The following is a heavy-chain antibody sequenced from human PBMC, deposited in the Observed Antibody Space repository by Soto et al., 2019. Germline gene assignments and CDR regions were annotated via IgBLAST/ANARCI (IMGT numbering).Heavy chain of an antibody. Sequence: EVQLLESGGGLVQPGGSLRLSCAASGFAFNSSAMAWVRQTPGKGLQWVSAITVAGGGTYYADSVKGRFAISRDNSKKTLYLQMNSLSAEDTALYYCAKDASSGITSFDLWGRGTLVTVSS. V-gene: IGHV3-23*01. D-gene: IGHD3-3*01. CDR3: AKDASSGITSFDL. CDR1: GFAFNSSA. J-gene: IGHJ2*01. CDR2: ITVAGGGT.